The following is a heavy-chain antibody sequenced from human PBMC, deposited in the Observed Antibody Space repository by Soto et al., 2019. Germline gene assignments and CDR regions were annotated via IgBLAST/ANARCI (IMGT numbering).Heavy chain of an antibody. V-gene: IGHV1-69*12. CDR1: GGTFSSSA. CDR2: IIPLFRTP. CDR3: ARDNDRLQLGGNYYYILDV. D-gene: IGHD4-4*01. Sequence: QVQLVQSGAEMKEPRSSVKVSCKTSGGTFSSSAISWLRQAPGQGLEWMGGIIPLFRTPDYAEKFQGRVTIAADESTSTVYMELSSLRSEDAAVYYCARDNDRLQLGGNYYYILDVWGQGTTITVSS. J-gene: IGHJ6*02.